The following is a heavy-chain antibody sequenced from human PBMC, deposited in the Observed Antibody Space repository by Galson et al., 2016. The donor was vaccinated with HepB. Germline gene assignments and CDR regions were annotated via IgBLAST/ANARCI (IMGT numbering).Heavy chain of an antibody. Sequence: SLRLSCAASGFTFSDYYMSWIRQAPGKGLEWVSYISSSGSTINYADSVKGRFTISRDNAKKSLYLQMNSLTAEDTAVYYCARGVDFWSGSSYGMDVWGQGTTVTVSS. CDR2: ISSSGSTI. V-gene: IGHV3-11*01. CDR3: ARGVDFWSGSSYGMDV. J-gene: IGHJ6*02. D-gene: IGHD3-3*01. CDR1: GFTFSDYY.